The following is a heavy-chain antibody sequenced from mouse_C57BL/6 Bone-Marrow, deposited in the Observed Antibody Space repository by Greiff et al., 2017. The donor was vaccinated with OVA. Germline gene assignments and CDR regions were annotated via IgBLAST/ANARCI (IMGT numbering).Heavy chain of an antibody. CDR1: GYTFTSYW. J-gene: IGHJ2*01. CDR2: IDPNSGGT. D-gene: IGHD2-4*01. V-gene: IGHV1-72*01. Sequence: QVQLQQPGAELVKPGASVKLSCKASGYTFTSYWMHWVKQRPGRGLEWIGSIDPNSGGTKYNEKFKSKATLTVDKPSSTAYMQLSSLTSEDSAVYYCARLIYYDYGGVDYWGQGTTLTVSS. CDR3: ARLIYYDYGGVDY.